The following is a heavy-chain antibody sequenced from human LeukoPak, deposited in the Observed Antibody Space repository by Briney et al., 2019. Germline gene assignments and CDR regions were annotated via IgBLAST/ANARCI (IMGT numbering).Heavy chain of an antibody. D-gene: IGHD3-22*01. CDR3: ARGLGGRDSSGDYFDY. CDR1: GFTFSSYA. Sequence: PGGSLRLSCAASGFTFSSYAMHWVRQAPGKGLEWVAVISYDGSNKYYADSVKGRFTISRDNSKNTLYLQMNSLRAEDTAVYYCARGLGGRDSSGDYFDYWGQGTLVTVSS. CDR2: ISYDGSNK. V-gene: IGHV3-30*14. J-gene: IGHJ4*02.